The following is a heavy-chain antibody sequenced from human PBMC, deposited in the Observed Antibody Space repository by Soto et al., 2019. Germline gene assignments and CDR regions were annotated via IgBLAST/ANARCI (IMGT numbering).Heavy chain of an antibody. CDR3: ARGRSPYYYYYGMDV. V-gene: IGHV4-34*01. CDR1: GGSFSGYY. CDR2: INHSGST. J-gene: IGHJ6*02. Sequence: QVQLQQWGAGLLKPSETLSLTCAVYGGSFSGYYWSWIRQPPGKGLEWIGEINHSGSTNYNPSLKSRVTISVDTSKNQFSLKLSSVAAAATAVYYCARGRSPYYYYYGMDVWGQGTTVTVSS.